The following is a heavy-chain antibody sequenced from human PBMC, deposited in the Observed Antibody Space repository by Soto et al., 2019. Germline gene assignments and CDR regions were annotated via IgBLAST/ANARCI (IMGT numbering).Heavy chain of an antibody. J-gene: IGHJ4*01. CDR1: GCSISSYY. D-gene: IGHD3-10*01. CDR2: FHYSGDT. Sequence: SETLSLTCTFSGCSISSYYWILIRQPPGKGLELIGYFHYSGDTNYNPSLRSRVTVSTDTSKNQFSLKLSSVTAADTALYYCARSLWFGELLPLEYWGHGTLVTVSS. CDR3: ARSLWFGELLPLEY. V-gene: IGHV4-59*08.